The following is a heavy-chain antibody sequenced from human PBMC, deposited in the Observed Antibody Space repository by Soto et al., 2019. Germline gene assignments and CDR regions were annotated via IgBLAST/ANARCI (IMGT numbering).Heavy chain of an antibody. Sequence: PGGSLRLSCAASGFTFSNAWMSWVRQAPGKGLEWVGRIKSKTDGGTTDYAAPVKGRFTISRDDSKNTLYLQMNSLKTEDTAVYYCTRNYDSSGYYYLSFDYWGQGTLVTVS. J-gene: IGHJ4*02. D-gene: IGHD3-22*01. CDR1: GFTFSNAW. CDR3: TRNYDSSGYYYLSFDY. V-gene: IGHV3-15*01. CDR2: IKSKTDGGTT.